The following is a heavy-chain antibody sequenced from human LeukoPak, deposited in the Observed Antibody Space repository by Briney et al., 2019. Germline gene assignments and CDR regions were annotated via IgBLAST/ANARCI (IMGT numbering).Heavy chain of an antibody. D-gene: IGHD2-15*01. CDR3: AKDVAVVVVAADY. J-gene: IGHJ4*02. CDR2: ISWNSGRI. V-gene: IGHV3-9*01. Sequence: GGSLRLSCAASGFTFDDYAMHWVRQAPGKGLEWVSGISWNSGRIGYADSVKGRFTISRDNSKNTLYLQMNSLRAEDTAVYYCAKDVAVVVVAADYWGQGTLVTVSS. CDR1: GFTFDDYA.